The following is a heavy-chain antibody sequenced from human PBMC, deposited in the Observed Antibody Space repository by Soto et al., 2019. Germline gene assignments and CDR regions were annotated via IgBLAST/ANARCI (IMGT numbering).Heavy chain of an antibody. V-gene: IGHV3-48*02. D-gene: IGHD3-22*01. CDR3: ARESRQGYYYDSSGYYNY. CDR2: ISSSSSTI. CDR1: GFTFSSYS. Sequence: GGSLRLSCAASGFTFSSYSMNWVRQAPGKGLEWVSYISSSSSTIYYADSVKGRFTISRDNAKNSLYLQMNSLRDEDTAVYYCARESRQGYYYDSSGYYNYWGQGTLVTVSS. J-gene: IGHJ4*02.